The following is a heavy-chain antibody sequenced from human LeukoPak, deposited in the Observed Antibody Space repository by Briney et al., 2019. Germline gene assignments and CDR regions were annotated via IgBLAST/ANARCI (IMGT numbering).Heavy chain of an antibody. J-gene: IGHJ4*02. V-gene: IGHV3-30*02. Sequence: GGSLRLSCAASGFTFSSYSMNWVRQAPGEGLEWLAFIRIDGSSKYYADFVKGRFTISRDNSKNTLYLQMNSLRPEDTALYYCARDQAGSGHYADYWGQGTLVTVSS. CDR1: GFTFSSYS. D-gene: IGHD3-10*01. CDR2: IRIDGSSK. CDR3: ARDQAGSGHYADY.